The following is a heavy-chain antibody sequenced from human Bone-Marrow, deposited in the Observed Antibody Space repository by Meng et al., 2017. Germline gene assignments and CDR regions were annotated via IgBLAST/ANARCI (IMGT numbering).Heavy chain of an antibody. J-gene: IGHJ6*02. V-gene: IGHV4-34*01. CDR1: GGSFSGYY. D-gene: IGHD3-3*02. Sequence: SETLSLTCAVYGGSFSGYYWSWIRQPPGKGLEWIGEINHSGSTNYNPSLKSRVTISVDTSKNQFSLKLSSVTAADTAVYYCASVFSVPYYYYYYGMDVWGQGTTVTVSS. CDR3: ASVFSVPYYYYYYGMDV. CDR2: INHSGST.